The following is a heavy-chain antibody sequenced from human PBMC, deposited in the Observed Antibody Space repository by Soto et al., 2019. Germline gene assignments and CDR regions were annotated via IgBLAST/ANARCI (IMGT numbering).Heavy chain of an antibody. CDR2: ISFDGTAT. J-gene: IGHJ3*02. Sequence: EVQLVESGGGLVQPGGSLRLSCAASGFSFSSSWMHWVCQAPGMGLVWVSRISFDGTATTSADAVKGRFIISRDNAKNTLFLQMHHLRADDTAMYYCVRDRRLRGHPFDIWGQGTFVSVSS. CDR1: GFSFSSSW. CDR3: VRDRRLRGHPFDI. V-gene: IGHV3-74*03. D-gene: IGHD2-21*02.